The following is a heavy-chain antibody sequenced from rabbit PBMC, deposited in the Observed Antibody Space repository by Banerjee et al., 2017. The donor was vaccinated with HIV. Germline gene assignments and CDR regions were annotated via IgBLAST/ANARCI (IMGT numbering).Heavy chain of an antibody. CDR1: GFSFSSSYW. CDR2: IYAGSSGST. Sequence: QSLEESGGDLVKPGASLTLTCTASGFSFSSSYWICWVRQAPGKGLEWIACIYAGSSGSTYYASWAKGRFTISKTSSTTVTLQMTSLTAADTATYFCARYSGSTYPVWGPGTLVTVS. D-gene: IGHD8-1*01. J-gene: IGHJ4*01. CDR3: ARYSGSTYPV. V-gene: IGHV1S40*01.